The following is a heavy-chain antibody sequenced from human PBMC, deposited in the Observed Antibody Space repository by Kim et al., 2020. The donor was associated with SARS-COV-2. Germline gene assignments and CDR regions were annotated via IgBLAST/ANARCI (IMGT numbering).Heavy chain of an antibody. J-gene: IGHJ6*02. D-gene: IGHD3-16*01. CDR3: AKARQAHAYVGGMDG. CDR1: GFDFDTFA. V-gene: IGHV3-23*01. Sequence: GGSLRLSCEGSGFDFDTFAITWVRQAPGKGLEWVSRITANNVVTYYASSVKGRFTASRDSSKASLQMEGLRGEDTAIYYFAKARQAHAYVGGMDGGGQGT. CDR2: ITANNVVT.